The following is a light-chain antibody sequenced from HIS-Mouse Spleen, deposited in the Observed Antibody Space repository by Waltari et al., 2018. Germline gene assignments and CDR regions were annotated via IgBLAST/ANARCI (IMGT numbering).Light chain of an antibody. CDR2: EDS. CDR3: YSTDSSGNHRV. V-gene: IGLV3-10*01. J-gene: IGLJ2*01. CDR1: ALPKKY. Sequence: SYDLTQPPSFSASPAQPARITCSGDALPKKYAYWYQQKSGQAPVLVIYEDSKRPSGIPERFSGSSSGTMATLTISGAQVEDEADYYCYSTDSSGNHRVFGGGTKLTVL.